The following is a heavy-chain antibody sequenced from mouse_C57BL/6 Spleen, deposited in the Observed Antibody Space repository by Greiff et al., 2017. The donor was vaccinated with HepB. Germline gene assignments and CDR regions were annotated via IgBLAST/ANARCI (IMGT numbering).Heavy chain of an antibody. V-gene: IGHV5-17*01. J-gene: IGHJ2*01. CDR2: ISSGSSTI. D-gene: IGHD2-1*01. Sequence: EVQLVESGGGLVKPGGSLKLSCAASGFTFSDYGMHWVRQAPEKGLEWVAYISSGSSTIYYADTVKGRFTISRDNAKNTLFLQMTSLRSEDTAMYYCARGEIYYGNLFFDYWGQGTTLTVSS. CDR3: ARGEIYYGNLFFDY. CDR1: GFTFSDYG.